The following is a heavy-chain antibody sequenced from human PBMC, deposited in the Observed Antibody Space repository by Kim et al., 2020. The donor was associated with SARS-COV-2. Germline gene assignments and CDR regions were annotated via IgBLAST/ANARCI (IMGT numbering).Heavy chain of an antibody. D-gene: IGHD5-12*01. CDR3: AKDPLYSGYDRDAFDI. Sequence: DSGGGRFTIPRDNSKHTLYLQMNSLRAEDTAVYYCAKDPLYSGYDRDAFDIWGQGTMVTVSS. J-gene: IGHJ3*02. V-gene: IGHV3-23*01.